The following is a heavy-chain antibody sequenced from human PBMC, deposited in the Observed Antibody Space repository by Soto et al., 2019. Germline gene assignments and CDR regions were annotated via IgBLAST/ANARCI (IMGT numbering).Heavy chain of an antibody. Sequence: ASVKVSCKASGYTFTNYDINWVRQAPGQGLEWMGWISTYTGNTNYAQKLQGRVTMTTDTSTSTAYMELRSLRSDDTAVYYCARGYYYGSGRPTPGGMDVWGQGTSVTVSS. CDR2: ISTYTGNT. J-gene: IGHJ6*02. CDR1: GYTFTNYD. V-gene: IGHV1-18*01. D-gene: IGHD3-10*01. CDR3: ARGYYYGSGRPTPGGMDV.